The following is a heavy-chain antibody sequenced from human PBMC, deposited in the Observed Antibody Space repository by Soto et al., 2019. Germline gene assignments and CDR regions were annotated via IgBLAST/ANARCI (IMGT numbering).Heavy chain of an antibody. J-gene: IGHJ5*02. CDR1: GYTFTGYY. Sequence: QVQLVQSGAEVKKPGASVKVSCKASGYTFTGYYMHWVRQAPGQGLGLMGWINPNSGGTNYAQKFQGRVTMTRDTSISTAYMELSRLRSDDTAVYYCARDTFAGSSWVWGVDPWGQGTLVTGSS. CDR3: ARDTFAGSSWVWGVDP. D-gene: IGHD6-13*01. CDR2: INPNSGGT. V-gene: IGHV1-2*02.